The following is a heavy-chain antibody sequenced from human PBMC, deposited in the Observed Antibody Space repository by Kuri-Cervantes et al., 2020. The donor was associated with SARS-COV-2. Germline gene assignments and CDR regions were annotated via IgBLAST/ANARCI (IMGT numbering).Heavy chain of an antibody. CDR2: ISYDGSNK. CDR1: GFTFSSYG. CDR3: AKGLGYYYGMDV. Sequence: GGSLRLSCAASGFTFSSYGMHWVRQAPGKGLEWVAVISYDGSNKYYADSVKGRFTISRDNSKNTLYLQMNSLRAEDTAVYYCAKGLGYYYGMDVWGQGTTVTVSS. D-gene: IGHD6-6*01. V-gene: IGHV3-30*18. J-gene: IGHJ6*02.